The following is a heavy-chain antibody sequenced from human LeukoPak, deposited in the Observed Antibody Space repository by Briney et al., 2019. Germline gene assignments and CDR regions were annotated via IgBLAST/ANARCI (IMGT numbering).Heavy chain of an antibody. Sequence: ASVKVSCKASGYTFTRYYMHWVRQAPGQGLEWMGIINPNSGGTNYAQKFQGRVTMTRDTSISTAYMELSRLRSDDTAVYYCARVQEYYDGVLYWGQGTLVTVSS. V-gene: IGHV1-2*02. D-gene: IGHD4-23*01. J-gene: IGHJ4*02. CDR1: GYTFTRYY. CDR3: ARVQEYYDGVLY. CDR2: INPNSGGT.